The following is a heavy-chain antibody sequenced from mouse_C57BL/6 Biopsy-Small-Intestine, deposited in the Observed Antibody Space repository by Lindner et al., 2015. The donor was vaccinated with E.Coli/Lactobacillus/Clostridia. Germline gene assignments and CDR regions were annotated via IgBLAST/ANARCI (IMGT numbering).Heavy chain of an antibody. CDR2: IIPIFGTA. J-gene: IGHJ1*01. D-gene: IGHD1-1*01. Sequence: SVKVSCKASGGTFSSYAISWARQAPGQGLEWMGGIIPIFGTANYAQKFQGRVTITADESTSTAYMELSSLRSEDTAVYYCARAYRRYSSGWYYYYGMDVWGQGTTVTVSS. CDR3: ARAYRRYSSGWYYYYGMDV. CDR1: GGTFSSYA. V-gene: IGHV1-81*01.